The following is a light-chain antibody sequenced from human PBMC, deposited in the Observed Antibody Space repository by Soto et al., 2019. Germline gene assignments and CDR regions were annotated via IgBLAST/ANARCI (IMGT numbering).Light chain of an antibody. J-gene: IGKJ4*01. Sequence: EIVMTQSPATLSVTPGERVTLSCRASQSVSSNLAWYQQKPGQAPRLLIYGASTRATGIPARFSGSGSGTVFTLTISSLQSEDFAVYYCQQYNNWPLTFGGGTKVEIK. CDR2: GAS. V-gene: IGKV3-15*01. CDR1: QSVSSN. CDR3: QQYNNWPLT.